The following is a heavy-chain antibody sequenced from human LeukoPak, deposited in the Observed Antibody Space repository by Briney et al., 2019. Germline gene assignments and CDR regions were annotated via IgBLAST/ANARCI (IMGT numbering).Heavy chain of an antibody. V-gene: IGHV3-21*01. CDR1: GFTFSSYN. CDR3: ARDSSGVGVDFDY. D-gene: IGHD1-26*01. J-gene: IGHJ4*02. CDR2: ITSGSSYI. Sequence: GGSLRLSCAASGFTFSSYNMNWVRQAPGKGLEWVSSITSGSSYIYYADSVKGRFTISRDNAKNSLYLQMNSLRAEDTAVYYCARDSSGVGVDFDYWGQGTLVTVSS.